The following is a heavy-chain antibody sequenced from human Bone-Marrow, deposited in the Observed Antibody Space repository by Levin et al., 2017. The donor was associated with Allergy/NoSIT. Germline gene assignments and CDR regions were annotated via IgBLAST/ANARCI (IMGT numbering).Heavy chain of an antibody. CDR2: ISGSGGTT. Sequence: PSETLSLTCAASGFTFRTNAMSWVRQAPGTGLEWVSDISGSGGTTNYADSVKGRFTISRDNSKNTLFLQMNSLRVEDTGVYYCATLSPYYYDSSGYSDDYWGQGTLVTVSS. D-gene: IGHD3-22*01. CDR3: ATLSPYYYDSSGYSDDY. V-gene: IGHV3-23*01. CDR1: GFTFRTNA. J-gene: IGHJ4*02.